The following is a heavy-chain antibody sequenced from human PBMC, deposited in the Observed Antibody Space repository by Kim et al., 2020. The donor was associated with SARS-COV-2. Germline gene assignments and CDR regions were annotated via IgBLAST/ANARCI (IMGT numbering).Heavy chain of an antibody. CDR3: ARGGRGCSGGSCYLNWFDP. CDR1: GYSFTSYW. CDR2: IYPGDSDT. D-gene: IGHD2-15*01. V-gene: IGHV5-51*01. J-gene: IGHJ5*02. Sequence: GESLKISCKGSGYSFTSYWIGWVRQMPGKGLEWMGIIYPGDSDTRYSPSFQGQVTISADKSISTAYLQWSSLKASDTAMYYCARGGRGCSGGSCYLNWFDPWGQGTLVTVSS.